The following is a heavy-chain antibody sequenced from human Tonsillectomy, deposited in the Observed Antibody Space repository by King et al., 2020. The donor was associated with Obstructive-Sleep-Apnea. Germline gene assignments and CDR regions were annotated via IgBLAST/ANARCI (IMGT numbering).Heavy chain of an antibody. J-gene: IGHJ6*02. D-gene: IGHD2-15*01. CDR1: GGTFSSYA. Sequence: VQLVESGAEVKKPGSSVKVSCKASGGTFSSYAISWVRQAPGQGLEWMGGIIPILGIANYAQKFQGRVTITADKSTSTAYMELSSLGSEDTAVYYCATGYCSGGSCYDRRYYYGMDVWGQGTTVTVSS. CDR2: IIPILGIA. V-gene: IGHV1-69*10. CDR3: ATGYCSGGSCYDRRYYYGMDV.